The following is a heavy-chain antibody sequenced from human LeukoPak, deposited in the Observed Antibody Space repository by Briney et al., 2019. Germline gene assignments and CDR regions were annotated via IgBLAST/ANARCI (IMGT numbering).Heavy chain of an antibody. Sequence: MTGGSLRLSCAASGFTFSHAWMSWVRQAPGKGLEWVGRIKSKTDGGTTDYAAPVKGRFTISRDDSKNTLYVQMNSLKTEDTAVYYCTVVNYGSGSYPLGYWGQGTLVTVSS. CDR1: GFTFSHAW. CDR3: TVVNYGSGSYPLGY. CDR2: IKSKTDGGTT. V-gene: IGHV3-15*01. D-gene: IGHD3-10*01. J-gene: IGHJ4*02.